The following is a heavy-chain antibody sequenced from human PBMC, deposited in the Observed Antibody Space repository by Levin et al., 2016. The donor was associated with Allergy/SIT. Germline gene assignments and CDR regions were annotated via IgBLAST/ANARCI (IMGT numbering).Heavy chain of an antibody. CDR1: GGSISSYY. CDR3: ARADCSGGSCYMGY. J-gene: IGHJ4*02. V-gene: IGHV4-59*01. Sequence: SETLSLTCTVSGGSISSYYWSWIRQPPGKGLEWIGYIYYSGSTNYNPSLKSRVTISVDTSKNQFSLKLSSVTAADTAVYYCARADCSGGSCYMGYWGQGTLVTVSS. D-gene: IGHD2-15*01. CDR2: IYYSGST.